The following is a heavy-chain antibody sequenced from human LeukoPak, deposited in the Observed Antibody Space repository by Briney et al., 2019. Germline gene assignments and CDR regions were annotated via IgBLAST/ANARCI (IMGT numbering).Heavy chain of an antibody. D-gene: IGHD3-22*01. CDR2: INHSGGT. Sequence: PSETLSLTCAVYGGSFSGYYWSWIRQPPGKGLEWIGEINHSGGTKYNPSLKSRVTISVDTSKNQFSLKLRSVTAADTAVYYCARVTGYMIEDYFDYWGQGTLVTVSS. V-gene: IGHV4-34*01. J-gene: IGHJ4*02. CDR1: GGSFSGYY. CDR3: ARVTGYMIEDYFDY.